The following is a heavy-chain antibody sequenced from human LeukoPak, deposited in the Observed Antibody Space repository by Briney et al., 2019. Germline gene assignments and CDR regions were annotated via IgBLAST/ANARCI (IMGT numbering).Heavy chain of an antibody. Sequence: PGGSLRLSCAGSGFAFSDYYMTWIRQAPGKGLEWISYITSSGSTIHYADSVKGRFTISRDNAKNSVYLEMNDLRLEDTALYYCARDRSSGGAFEIWGRGTMVTVSS. CDR2: ITSSGSTI. J-gene: IGHJ3*02. V-gene: IGHV3-11*01. CDR1: GFAFSDYY. CDR3: ARDRSSGGAFEI. D-gene: IGHD3-10*01.